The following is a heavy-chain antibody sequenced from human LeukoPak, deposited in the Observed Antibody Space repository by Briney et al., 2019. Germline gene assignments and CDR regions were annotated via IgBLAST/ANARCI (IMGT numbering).Heavy chain of an antibody. CDR3: ARDRDYYDSRGWHYTFDI. CDR1: GGSIRTHF. V-gene: IGHV4-4*07. CDR2: LYSSGST. Sequence: SETPSLTFTVPGGSIRTHFGSWIRQPAGKGLEVIGRLYSSGSTNNNLALENRVTMSVDTSKNQFSLNLNSVTAADTAVYYCARDRDYYDSRGWHYTFDIWGQGTMVTVSS. D-gene: IGHD3-22*01. J-gene: IGHJ3*02.